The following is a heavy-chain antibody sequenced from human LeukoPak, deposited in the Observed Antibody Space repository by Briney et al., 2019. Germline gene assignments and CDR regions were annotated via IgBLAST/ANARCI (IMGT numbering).Heavy chain of an antibody. J-gene: IGHJ6*03. CDR1: GFTFSSYE. D-gene: IGHD1-14*01. V-gene: IGHV3-48*03. Sequence: GGSLRLSCAASGFTFSSYEMNRVRQAPGKGLEWVSYISSSGSTIYYADSVKGRFTISRDNAKNSLYLQMNSLRAEDTAVYYCARVTDGYYYYYMDVWGKGTTVTVSS. CDR3: ARVTDGYYYYYMDV. CDR2: ISSSGSTI.